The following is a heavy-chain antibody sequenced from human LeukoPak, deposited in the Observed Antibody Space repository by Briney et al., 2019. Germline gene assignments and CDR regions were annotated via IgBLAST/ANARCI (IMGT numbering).Heavy chain of an antibody. CDR3: ARGGTGATRDDTFDI. J-gene: IGHJ3*02. CDR2: ISSGSSVI. Sequence: GGSLRLSCAASAFPFSSYSMNWVRQAPRKGLEWVSSISSGSSVIFYADSVKGRFTISRDNAKNSLYLHMNSLRAEDTAVYYCARGGTGATRDDTFDIWGQGAMVIVSS. CDR1: AFPFSSYS. V-gene: IGHV3-21*01. D-gene: IGHD1-7*01.